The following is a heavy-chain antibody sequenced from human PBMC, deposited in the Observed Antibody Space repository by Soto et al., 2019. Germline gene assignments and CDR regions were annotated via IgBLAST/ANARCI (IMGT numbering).Heavy chain of an antibody. V-gene: IGHV4-38-2*01. CDR3: ARFKTQGYGWYKFSYYGVDV. J-gene: IGHJ6*02. CDR1: GYSISSGYY. Sequence: SETLSLTCAVSGYSISSGYYWGWIRQSPKKGLEWIGNIYHSGSTYHSPSLRSRVIMSVDTSKNQFSLKLSAVTAADTAVYYCARFKTQGYGWYKFSYYGVDVWGQGTTVTVSS. CDR2: IYHSGST. D-gene: IGHD6-19*01.